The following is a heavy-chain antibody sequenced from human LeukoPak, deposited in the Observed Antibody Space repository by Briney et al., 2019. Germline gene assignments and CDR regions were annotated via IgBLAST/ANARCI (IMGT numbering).Heavy chain of an antibody. D-gene: IGHD6-19*01. J-gene: IGHJ4*02. CDR1: GFSFDVYA. Sequence: GGSLRLSCAASGFSFDVYAMHWVRQIPGKGLEWASGITWNSGHIGYAESVKGRFTISRDNAKSSLYLHMDSLRPEDTAFYYCAKDLPSSGWSHFESWGQGTLVTVSS. V-gene: IGHV3-9*01. CDR2: ITWNSGHI. CDR3: AKDLPSSGWSHFES.